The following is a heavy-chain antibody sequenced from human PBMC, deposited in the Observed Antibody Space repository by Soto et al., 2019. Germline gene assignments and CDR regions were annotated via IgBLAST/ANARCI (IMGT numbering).Heavy chain of an antibody. D-gene: IGHD2-2*01. CDR2: ISGSGGST. J-gene: IGHJ6*02. V-gene: IGHV3-23*01. Sequence: EVQLLESGGGLVQPGGSLRLSCAASGFTFSSYAMSWVRQAPGKGLEWVSAISGSGGSTYYADSVKGRFTISRDNSKNTRDLQRNSLRAEDTAVYYCAKVAVAAAMVYYGMDVWGQGTTVTVSS. CDR3: AKVAVAAAMVYYGMDV. CDR1: GFTFSSYA.